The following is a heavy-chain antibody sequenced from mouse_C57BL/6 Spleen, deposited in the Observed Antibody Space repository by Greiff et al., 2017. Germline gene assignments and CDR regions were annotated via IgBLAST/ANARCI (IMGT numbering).Heavy chain of an antibody. Sequence: EVQGVESGGGLVKPGGSLKLSCAASGFTFSDYGMHWVRQAPEKGLEWVAYISSGSSTFYYADTVKGRFTISRDNAKNTLFLQMTSLRSEDTAMYYCARSSVYYYGSSPWFAYWGQGTLVTVSA. CDR2: ISSGSSTF. CDR1: GFTFSDYG. D-gene: IGHD1-1*01. J-gene: IGHJ3*01. V-gene: IGHV5-17*01. CDR3: ARSSVYYYGSSPWFAY.